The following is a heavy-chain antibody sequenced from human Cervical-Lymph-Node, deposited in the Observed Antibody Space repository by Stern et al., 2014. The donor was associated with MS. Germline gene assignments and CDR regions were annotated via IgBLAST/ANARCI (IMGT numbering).Heavy chain of an antibody. CDR3: TSRGAGEFGVSPTGS. CDR2: INSATGDP. J-gene: IGHJ5*02. Sequence: QMQLAQSGSEWKKPGASVKVSCKASGYDFRRYAMNWVRQAPGQGLEWMGWINSATGDPLYAQSFAGRFVFSLDTSVSTAYLQIVSLRTEDTAIYYCTSRGAGEFGVSPTGSWGQGTLVTVSS. D-gene: IGHD2-21*01. CDR1: GYDFRRYA. V-gene: IGHV7-4-1*01.